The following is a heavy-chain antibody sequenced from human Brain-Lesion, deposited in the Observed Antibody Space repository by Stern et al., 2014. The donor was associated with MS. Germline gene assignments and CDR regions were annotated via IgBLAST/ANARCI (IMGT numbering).Heavy chain of an antibody. J-gene: IGHJ6*02. V-gene: IGHV1-2*02. CDR3: ARDQRGITIFGVVTDYYYLGMDV. D-gene: IGHD3-3*01. CDR1: GYIFTGYY. Sequence: VQLVESGAEVKKPGASVKVSCKTSGYIFTGYYIHWVRQATGKGLEWMAWINPNTGGTKYAQKFQGRVTMSRDTSISTAYVELSSLTSDDTAVYYCARDQRGITIFGVVTDYYYLGMDVWGQGTTVTVSS. CDR2: INPNTGGT.